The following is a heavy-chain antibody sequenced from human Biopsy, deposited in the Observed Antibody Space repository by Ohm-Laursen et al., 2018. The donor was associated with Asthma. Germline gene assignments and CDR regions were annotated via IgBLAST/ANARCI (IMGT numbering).Heavy chain of an antibody. Sequence: SQTLSLTCSLSSGSGGYMRSGNYYWGWIRQPPGKGLEWIGSIYYSGTTYYNPSLESRVTVSADTSKNQFSLKLTSVTAADTAVYYCVRGSSSWHHGPFHYYYGLDVWRQGTTATVSS. CDR3: VRGSSSWHHGPFHYYYGLDV. CDR2: IYYSGTT. J-gene: IGHJ6*02. D-gene: IGHD6-13*01. V-gene: IGHV4-39*01. CDR1: SGSGGYMRSGNYY.